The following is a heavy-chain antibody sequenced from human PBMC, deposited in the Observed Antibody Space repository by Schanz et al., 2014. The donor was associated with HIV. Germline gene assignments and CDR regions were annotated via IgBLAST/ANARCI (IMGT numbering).Heavy chain of an antibody. V-gene: IGHV1-2*02. CDR2: INPKNGDT. Sequence: QVQLVQSGAEVKKPGASVPVSCKASGYTFSDYFMHWVRQAPGQGLEWRGWINPKNGDTRFARKFQGRVTMTRDTSINTVYMELSRLRHDDTAVYFCTRSQFQLHWLDSWGQGTLVTVSS. CDR1: GYTFSDYF. CDR3: TRSQFQLHWLDS. D-gene: IGHD1-1*01. J-gene: IGHJ5*01.